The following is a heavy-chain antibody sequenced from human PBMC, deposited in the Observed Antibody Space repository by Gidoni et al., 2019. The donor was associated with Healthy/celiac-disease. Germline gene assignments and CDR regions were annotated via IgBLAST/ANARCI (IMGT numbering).Heavy chain of an antibody. D-gene: IGHD6-19*01. Sequence: QVQLQESGPGLVKPSETLSLTCTVSGGSISSYYWSWIRQPPGKGLEWIGYIYYSGSTNYNPSLKSRVTISVDTSKNQFSLKLSSVTAADTAVYYCATGTRGWSNDFDYWGQGTLVTVSS. CDR2: IYYSGST. J-gene: IGHJ4*02. CDR1: GGSISSYY. CDR3: ATGTRGWSNDFDY. V-gene: IGHV4-59*01.